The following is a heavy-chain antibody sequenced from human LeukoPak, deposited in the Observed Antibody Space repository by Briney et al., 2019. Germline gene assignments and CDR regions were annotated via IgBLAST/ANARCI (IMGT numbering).Heavy chain of an antibody. J-gene: IGHJ4*02. V-gene: IGHV3-74*01. D-gene: IGHD5-24*01. CDR3: AGNGYNYYFDY. CDR1: GFTFSIYW. CDR2: INSDGSST. Sequence: PGGSLRLSCAASGFTFSIYWMHWVRQAPGKGLVWVSRINSDGSSTSYADSVKGRFTISRDNAKKTLYLQMNSLRAEDTAVYYCAGNGYNYYFDYWGQGTLVTVSS.